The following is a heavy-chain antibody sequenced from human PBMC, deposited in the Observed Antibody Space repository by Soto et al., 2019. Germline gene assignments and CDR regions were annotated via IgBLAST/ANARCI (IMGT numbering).Heavy chain of an antibody. J-gene: IGHJ4*02. Sequence: QITLKESGPTLVKPTQTLTLTCTFSGFSLTTSEVGVGWIRQPPGKALEWLALIYWDEDKRYSPSLQSRLTITKDTSKNQVFLTMTNVDPVDTATYYCAHSRAPRIFDYWGQGTLVTVSS. V-gene: IGHV2-5*02. CDR3: AHSRAPRIFDY. CDR1: GFSLTTSEVG. D-gene: IGHD3-10*01. CDR2: IYWDEDK.